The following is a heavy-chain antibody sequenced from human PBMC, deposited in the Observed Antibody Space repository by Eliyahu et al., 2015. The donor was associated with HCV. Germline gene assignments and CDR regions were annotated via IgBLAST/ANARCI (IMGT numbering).Heavy chain of an antibody. CDR1: GFXFSSYG. CDR2: IWYDGSNK. D-gene: IGHD1-26*01. CDR3: ARDREGAWY. J-gene: IGHJ4*02. V-gene: IGHV3-33*01. Sequence: QVQLVESGGGVVQPGRSLRLSCAASGFXFSSYGMHWVRQAPGKGLXWVAVIWYDGSNKYYADSVKGRFTISRDNSKNTLYLQMNSLRAEDTAVYYCARDREGAWYWGQGTLVTVSS.